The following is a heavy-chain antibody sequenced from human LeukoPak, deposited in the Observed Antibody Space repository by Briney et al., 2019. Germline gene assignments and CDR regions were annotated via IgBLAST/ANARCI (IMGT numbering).Heavy chain of an antibody. CDR2: IYYSGST. D-gene: IGHD2-2*01. Sequence: SETLSLTCTVSGGSISSGGYYWSWIRQHPGKGLEWIGYIYYSGSTYYNPSLKSRVTISVDTSKNQLSLKLSSVTAADTAVYYCARGVIPAVHLDVWGKGTTVTVSS. V-gene: IGHV4-31*03. CDR1: GGSISSGGYY. CDR3: ARGVIPAVHLDV. J-gene: IGHJ6*04.